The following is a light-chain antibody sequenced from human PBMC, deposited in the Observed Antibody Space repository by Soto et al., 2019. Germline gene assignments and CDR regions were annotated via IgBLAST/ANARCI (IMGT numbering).Light chain of an antibody. CDR2: WAS. CDR3: QQVYAVPRT. J-gene: IGKJ3*01. V-gene: IGKV4-1*01. Sequence: EIVLTQSPDTLAVSLGERAAINCKSSQSILNPSTNTSYLAWYQHKPGQPPTLLIHWASVRESGVPDRCSGSGSGTDFSLTISGLQVEDVGFYYCQQVYAVPRTFGRGTKVDIK. CDR1: QSILNPSTNTSY.